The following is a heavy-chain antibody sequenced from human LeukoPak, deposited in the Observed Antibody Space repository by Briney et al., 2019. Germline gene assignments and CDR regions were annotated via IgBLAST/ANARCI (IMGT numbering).Heavy chain of an antibody. CDR1: GFTFSSYS. CDR3: ARDYYDSGGYYFYDAFDI. D-gene: IGHD3-22*01. J-gene: IGHJ3*02. V-gene: IGHV3-21*01. CDR2: ISSSSNYI. Sequence: GGSLRLSCAASGFTFSSYSMNWVRQAPGKGLEWVSCISSSSNYIYYADSVKGRFTISRDNAKNSLYLQMNSLRAEDTAVYYCARDYYDSGGYYFYDAFDIWGQGTMVTVSS.